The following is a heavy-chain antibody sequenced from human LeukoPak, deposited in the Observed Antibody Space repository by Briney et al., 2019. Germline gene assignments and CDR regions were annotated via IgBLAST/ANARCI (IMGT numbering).Heavy chain of an antibody. V-gene: IGHV4-30-4*01. D-gene: IGHD3-22*01. J-gene: IGHJ5*02. CDR3: ARKAYEGQYNWFDP. CDR1: GVSISSGDYH. CDR2: IYYTGST. Sequence: SETLSLTCTVSGVSISSGDYHWSWIRQPPGKGLEWIGYIYYTGSTYYNPSLKSRVTISIDTSKNQFSLKLTSVTAADTAVYYCARKAYEGQYNWFDPWGQGTLVTVSS.